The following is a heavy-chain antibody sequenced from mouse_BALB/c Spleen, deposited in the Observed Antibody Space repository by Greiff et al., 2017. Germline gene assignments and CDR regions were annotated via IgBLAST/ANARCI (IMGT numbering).Heavy chain of an antibody. CDR1: GFTFSSYT. Sequence: EVQLQESGGGLVKPGGSLKLSCAASGFTFSSYTMSWVRQTPEKRLEWVATISSGGSYTYYPDSVKGRFTISRDNAKNTLYLQMSSLKSEDTAMYYCARHYGSRRFAYWGQGTLVTVSA. D-gene: IGHD1-1*01. CDR2: ISSGGSYT. CDR3: ARHYGSRRFAY. J-gene: IGHJ3*01. V-gene: IGHV5-6*01.